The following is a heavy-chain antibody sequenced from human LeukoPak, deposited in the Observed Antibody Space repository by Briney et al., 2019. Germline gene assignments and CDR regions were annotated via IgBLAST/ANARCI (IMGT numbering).Heavy chain of an antibody. J-gene: IGHJ4*02. CDR3: ASRPGIAVAGFDY. CDR1: GGSISSYY. D-gene: IGHD6-19*01. CDR2: IYYSGNT. V-gene: IGHV4-59*08. Sequence: SETLSLTCTVSGGSISSYYWTWIRQPPGKGLEWIGYIYYSGNTNYNPSLKSRVTISLDTSKSQFSLKLTSLTAADTAVYYCASRPGIAVAGFDYWGQGTLVTVSS.